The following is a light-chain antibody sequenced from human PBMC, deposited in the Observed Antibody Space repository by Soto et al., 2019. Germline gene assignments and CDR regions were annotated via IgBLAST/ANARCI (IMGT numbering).Light chain of an antibody. V-gene: IGLV2-14*01. CDR1: STDIGDYNY. Sequence: QSALTQPASVSGSPGQSITISCTGTSTDIGDYNYVSWFQQHPGKAPKLMIYAVNNRPSGVSSRFSGSKSANTASLTISGLQAEDEADYYCNSYTTSSTLVVFGGGTKLTVL. J-gene: IGLJ2*01. CDR3: NSYTTSSTLVV. CDR2: AVN.